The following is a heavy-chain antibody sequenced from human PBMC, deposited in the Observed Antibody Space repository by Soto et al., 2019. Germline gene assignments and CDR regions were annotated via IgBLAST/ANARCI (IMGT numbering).Heavy chain of an antibody. J-gene: IGHJ5*02. CDR3: ARDFFDSSDYTTNWFDP. V-gene: IGHV4-39*02. D-gene: IGHD3-22*01. CDR1: GDSISNSRFY. Sequence: SETLSLTCSVSGDSISNSRFYWAWIRQPPGEGLEWIGSIYHTGNAYYNPSLKSRVTISVDTSKNNFSLKLTFVTAADAALFYCARDFFDSSDYTTNWFDPWGQGTLVTVSS. CDR2: IYHTGNA.